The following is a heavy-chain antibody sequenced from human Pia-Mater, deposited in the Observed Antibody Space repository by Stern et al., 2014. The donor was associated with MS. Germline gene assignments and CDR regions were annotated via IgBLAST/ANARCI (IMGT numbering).Heavy chain of an antibody. J-gene: IGHJ4*02. V-gene: IGHV4-30-4*01. Sequence: QGQLQESAPGLVKPSQTLSLTCAVTGGSISSAEYYWSWIRQSPGKGLEWIGYIHYSGPTYYNPSLKSRVTISVDTSKNQFSLKLRSVTAADTAVYYCSRDADGYSLVFGYWGRGTLVTVSS. CDR3: SRDADGYSLVFGY. CDR1: GGSISSAEYY. D-gene: IGHD5-24*01. CDR2: IHYSGPT.